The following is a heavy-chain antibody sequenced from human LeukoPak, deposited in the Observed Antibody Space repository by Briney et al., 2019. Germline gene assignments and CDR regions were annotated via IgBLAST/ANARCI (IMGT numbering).Heavy chain of an antibody. CDR2: ISGSGGST. D-gene: IGHD3-22*01. V-gene: IGHV3-23*01. Sequence: GGSLRPSCAASGFTFSSYAMSWVRQAPGKGLEWVSAISGSGGSTYYADSVKGRFTISRDNSKNTLYLQMNSLRAEDTAVYYCAKGSGITMIVVVITDWGQGTLVTVSS. CDR3: AKGSGITMIVVVITD. J-gene: IGHJ4*02. CDR1: GFTFSSYA.